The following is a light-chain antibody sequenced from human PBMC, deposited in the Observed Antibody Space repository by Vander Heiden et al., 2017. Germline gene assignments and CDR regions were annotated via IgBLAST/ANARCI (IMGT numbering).Light chain of an antibody. Sequence: SVLKRPPYVSGAPGQRVPLPCTGNSSNNGACYDVHCHQQLPGAAPNPLIHCNTNRPSGVPDLYSRFRSGASASLAITELQPEDEADYYFLSYDSRLTGHVVFGGGTKLTVL. V-gene: IGLV1-40*01. CDR3: LSYDSRLTGHVV. CDR2: CNT. J-gene: IGLJ2*01. CDR1: SSNNGACYD.